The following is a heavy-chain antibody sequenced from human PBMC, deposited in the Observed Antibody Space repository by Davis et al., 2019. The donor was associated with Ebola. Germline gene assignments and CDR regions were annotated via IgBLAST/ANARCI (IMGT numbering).Heavy chain of an antibody. Sequence: PGGSLRLSCAASGFTFSSYSMNWVRQAPGKGLEWVAVISYDGSNKYYADSVKGRFTISRDNSKNTLYLQMNSLRAEDTAVYYCAKESAARHPIGYYYYGMDVWGQGTTVTVSS. CDR3: AKESAARHPIGYYYYGMDV. J-gene: IGHJ6*02. CDR1: GFTFSSYS. V-gene: IGHV3-30*18. D-gene: IGHD6-6*01. CDR2: ISYDGSNK.